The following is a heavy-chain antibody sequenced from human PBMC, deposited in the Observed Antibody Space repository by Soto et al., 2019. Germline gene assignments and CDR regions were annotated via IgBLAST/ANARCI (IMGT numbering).Heavy chain of an antibody. Sequence: QLQLQESGPGLVKPSETLSLTCTVSGGSISSSSYYWGWIRQPPGKGLEWIGSIYYSASTYYNPSLTNRVTTSVDTSKHQFALKLSAVTAPDTAVYYCARLQVLGTVALDYWGQGTLVTVSS. V-gene: IGHV4-39*01. CDR3: ARLQVLGTVALDY. J-gene: IGHJ4*02. CDR2: IYYSAST. D-gene: IGHD4-17*01. CDR1: GGSISSSSYY.